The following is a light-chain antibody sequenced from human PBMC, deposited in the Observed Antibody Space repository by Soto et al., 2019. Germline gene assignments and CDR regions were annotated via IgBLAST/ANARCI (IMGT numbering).Light chain of an antibody. CDR2: MAS. Sequence: DIQLTQSPSTLSPSVGDRLTISCRASQSSNHYLAWYQQKPGKXPXXLIYMASTLESGVPSTFSGIGSGTDFSLTISSLQPDDFATDDCQQYGNLWTFVQGTKVDIK. CDR1: QSSNHY. J-gene: IGKJ1*01. V-gene: IGKV1-5*03. CDR3: QQYGNLWT.